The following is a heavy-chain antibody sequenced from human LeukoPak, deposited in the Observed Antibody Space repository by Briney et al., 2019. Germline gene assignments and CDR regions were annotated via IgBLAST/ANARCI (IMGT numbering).Heavy chain of an antibody. CDR2: INDSGSST. CDR3: ARSLKWNLVGFDH. V-gene: IGHV3-23*01. Sequence: GGSLRLSCAASGFIFSSYGMTWVRQAPGKGLEWVSVINDSGSSTFYADSVKGRFTISRDNSKNTLYLQMSGLRAEDTAVYYCARSLKWNLVGFDHWGQGTLVIVSS. CDR1: GFIFSSYG. D-gene: IGHD1-1*01. J-gene: IGHJ4*02.